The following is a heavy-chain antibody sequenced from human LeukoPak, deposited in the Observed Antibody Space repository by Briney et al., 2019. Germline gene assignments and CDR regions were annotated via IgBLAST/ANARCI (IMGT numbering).Heavy chain of an antibody. CDR1: GGSFSGYY. J-gene: IGHJ5*02. D-gene: IGHD2-8*01. Sequence: SETLSLTCAVYGGSFSGYYWSWIRQPPGKGLEWIGEINHSGSTNYNPSLKSRITISLDTSKNQFSLKLSSVTAADTAVYYCAREGVSSPNWFDPWGQGTLVTVSS. CDR2: INHSGST. V-gene: IGHV4-34*09. CDR3: AREGVSSPNWFDP.